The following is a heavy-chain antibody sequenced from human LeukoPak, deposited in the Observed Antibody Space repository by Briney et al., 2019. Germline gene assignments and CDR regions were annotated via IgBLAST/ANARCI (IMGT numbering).Heavy chain of an antibody. CDR1: GFTFSSSS. J-gene: IGHJ4*02. D-gene: IGHD7-27*01. CDR2: IGGTGSTT. V-gene: IGHV3-23*01. CDR3: AKASNWRYFDY. Sequence: GGSLRLSCAVSGFTFSSSSMSWVRQAPGKGLEWISVIGGTGSTTFYADSVKGRFTLSRDNSKNTLYLQMNSLRAEDTAVYYCAKASNWRYFDYWGQGTLVTVSS.